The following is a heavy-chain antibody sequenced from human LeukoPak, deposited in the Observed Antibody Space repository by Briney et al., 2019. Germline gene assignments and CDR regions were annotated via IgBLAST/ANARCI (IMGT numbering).Heavy chain of an antibody. J-gene: IGHJ2*01. V-gene: IGHV3-48*04. CDR2: ISSSSSTI. CDR3: ARRIAAAAFDL. Sequence: GGSLRLSCAASGFTFSSYSMNWVRQAPGKGLEWVSYISSSSSTIYYADSVKGRFTISRDNAKNSLYLQMNSLRAEDTAVYYCARRIAAAAFDLWGRGTLVTVSS. D-gene: IGHD6-13*01. CDR1: GFTFSSYS.